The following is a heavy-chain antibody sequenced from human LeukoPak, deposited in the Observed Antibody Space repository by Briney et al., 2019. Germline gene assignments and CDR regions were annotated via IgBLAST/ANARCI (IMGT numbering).Heavy chain of an antibody. Sequence: GGSLSLSCAASGFTFSSYAMSWVRQAPGKGLEWVSAISGSGGSTYYADSVKGRFTISRDNSKNTLYLQMNSLRAEDTAVYYCAKGLAAALYYYYGMDVWGQGTTVTVSS. CDR2: ISGSGGST. V-gene: IGHV3-23*01. D-gene: IGHD6-13*01. CDR1: GFTFSSYA. CDR3: AKGLAAALYYYYGMDV. J-gene: IGHJ6*02.